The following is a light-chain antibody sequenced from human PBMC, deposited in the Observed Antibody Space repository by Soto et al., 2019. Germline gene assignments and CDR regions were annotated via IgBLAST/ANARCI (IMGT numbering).Light chain of an antibody. CDR3: KQYNSYRT. CDR1: QSISSW. Sequence: DIQMTQSPSTLSASVGDRVTITCRASQSISSWLSWYQQKPGKAPKLLIYKASSLESGVPSRFSGSGSGTEFTLTISSLQRDDFATYYCKQYNSYRTFGQGTKVAIK. CDR2: KAS. J-gene: IGKJ1*01. V-gene: IGKV1-5*03.